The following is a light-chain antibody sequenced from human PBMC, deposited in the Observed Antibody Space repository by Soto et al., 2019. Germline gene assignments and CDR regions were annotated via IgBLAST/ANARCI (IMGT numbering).Light chain of an antibody. Sequence: EIVLTQSPGTLSVSPGERATLSCRASQSVSSNLAWYQQKPGQAPRLLIYDAYNRATGIPPRFSGSGSGTDFTLTISSLEPEDSAVYYCQQRHMWPITFGQGTRLEIK. CDR1: QSVSSN. CDR3: QQRHMWPIT. V-gene: IGKV3-11*01. CDR2: DAY. J-gene: IGKJ5*01.